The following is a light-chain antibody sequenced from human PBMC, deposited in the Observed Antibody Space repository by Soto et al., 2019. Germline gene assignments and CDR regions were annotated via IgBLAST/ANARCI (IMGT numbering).Light chain of an antibody. CDR2: DAS. J-gene: IGKJ1*01. V-gene: IGKV3-11*01. CDR3: QQRTNSWT. CDR1: QSVSSY. Sequence: EIVLTQSPATLSLSPGESATLSCRASQSVSSYLAWYQQKPGQAPRLLIYDASNRATGIPARFSGSGSGTDFTLTISSLEPEDVAVYYCQQRTNSWTFGQGTKVEIK.